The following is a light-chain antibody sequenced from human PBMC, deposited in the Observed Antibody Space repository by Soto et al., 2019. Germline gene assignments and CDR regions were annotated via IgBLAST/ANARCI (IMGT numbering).Light chain of an antibody. CDR2: DND. V-gene: IGLV1-51*01. Sequence: QSVLTQPPSVSAAAGQKVTISCSGSSSNIGNNFASWYRHFPGTAPKLLIGDNDKRPSGIPDRFSGSKSGTSATLGITGVQTGDEAEYYCGAWDNKLNTFVFGGGTKVT. CDR3: GAWDNKLNTFV. J-gene: IGLJ1*01. CDR1: SSNIGNNF.